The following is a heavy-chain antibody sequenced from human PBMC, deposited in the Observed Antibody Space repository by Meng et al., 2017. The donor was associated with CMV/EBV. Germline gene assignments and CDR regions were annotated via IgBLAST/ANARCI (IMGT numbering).Heavy chain of an antibody. D-gene: IGHD4-11*01. CDR1: GFTFSTYT. CDR2: ISSSSGYI. J-gene: IGHJ4*02. CDR3: ATGSDFSKEGDYFDY. V-gene: IGHV3-21*01. Sequence: GESLKISCAASGFTFSTYTMNWVRQAPGKGLEWVSSISSSSGYIYYADSVKGRFTISRDNAKNSLYLQMNSLRAEDTAVYYCATGSDFSKEGDYFDYWGQGTLVT.